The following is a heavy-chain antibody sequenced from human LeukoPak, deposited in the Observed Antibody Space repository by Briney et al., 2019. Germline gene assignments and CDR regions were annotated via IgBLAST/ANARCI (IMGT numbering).Heavy chain of an antibody. CDR3: ARTSVALWFDP. D-gene: IGHD6-19*01. V-gene: IGHV3-11*01. Sequence: PGGSLRLSCAASGFTFSDYYMSWIRQAPGKGLEWVSCISSSDNTIYYADSVKGRFTISRDNAKNSLYLQMNSLRAEDTAVYYCARTSVALWFDPWGQGTLVTVSS. CDR1: GFTFSDYY. CDR2: ISSSDNTI. J-gene: IGHJ5*02.